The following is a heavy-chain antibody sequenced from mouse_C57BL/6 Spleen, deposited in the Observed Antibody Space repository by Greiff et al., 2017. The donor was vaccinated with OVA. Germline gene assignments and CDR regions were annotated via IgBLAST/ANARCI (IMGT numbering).Heavy chain of an antibody. CDR1: GFTFSDYG. CDR2: IRSGSSTI. V-gene: IGHV5-17*01. CDR3: ARPGGKGYFDV. J-gene: IGHJ1*03. D-gene: IGHD1-3*01. Sequence: EVMLVESGGGLVKPGGSLKLSCAASGFTFSDYGMHWVRQAPAKGLEGVAYIRSGSSTIYYADTVKGRFTISRDNAKNTLFLQMTSLRSEDTAMYYCARPGGKGYFDVWGTGTTVTVSS.